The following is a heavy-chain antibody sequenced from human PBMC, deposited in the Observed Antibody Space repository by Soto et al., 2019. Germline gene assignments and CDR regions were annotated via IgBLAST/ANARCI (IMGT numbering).Heavy chain of an antibody. D-gene: IGHD2-2*01. J-gene: IGHJ4*02. CDR3: ARRFTASSSFDS. V-gene: IGHV4-39*07. Sequence: SETLSLTCTVSGGSSSSSSYCWGSNSQPPGKGLEWVGSIYYSGTTNFNPSLKSRVTISVDTSKNQFSLKLSSVTAEDTAVYYCARRFTASSSFDSWGQGTLVTVSS. CDR2: IYYSGTT. CDR1: GGSSSSSSYC.